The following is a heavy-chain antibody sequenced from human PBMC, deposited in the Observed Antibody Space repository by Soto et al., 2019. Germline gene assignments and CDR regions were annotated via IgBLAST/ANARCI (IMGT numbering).Heavy chain of an antibody. V-gene: IGHV5-51*01. CDR3: ARQATITGWFDP. J-gene: IGHJ5*02. CDR1: GYIFTSYW. D-gene: IGHD5-12*01. CDR2: IYPGDSDT. Sequence: VESLKISCKGSGYIFTSYWICCVLQMPGKGLEWMGIIYPGDSDTRYSPSFQGQVTISADKSISTAYLQWSSLKASDTAMYYCARQATITGWFDPWGQGTLVTVSS.